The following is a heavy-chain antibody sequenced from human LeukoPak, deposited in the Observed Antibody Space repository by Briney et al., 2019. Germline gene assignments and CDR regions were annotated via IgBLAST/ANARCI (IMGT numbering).Heavy chain of an antibody. Sequence: GGSLRLSCAASGXTFSDYNMHWVRQAPGKGLDSVVLMSPDGNKKYYAVSVKGRFTISRDNSTNTVDLQLNSLRAEDTAVYYCARDLIGRYTFDYCGQGTLVTVSS. CDR3: ARDLIGRYTFDY. CDR1: GXTFSDYN. V-gene: IGHV3-30-3*01. CDR2: MSPDGNKK. D-gene: IGHD3-10*01. J-gene: IGHJ4*02.